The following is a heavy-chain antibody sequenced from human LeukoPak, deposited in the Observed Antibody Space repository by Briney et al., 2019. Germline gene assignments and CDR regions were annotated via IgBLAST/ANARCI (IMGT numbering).Heavy chain of an antibody. D-gene: IGHD3-10*01. V-gene: IGHV1-18*01. CDR2: ISAYNGNT. CDR3: ARGDYYGSGSYYKKTVDY. CDR1: GYTFTSYG. Sequence: ASVKVSCKASGYTFTSYGISWVRQAPGQGLEWMGWISAYNGNTNYAQRLQGRVTMTTDTSTSTAYMELRSLRSDDTAVYYCARGDYYGSGSYYKKTVDYWGQGTLVTVSS. J-gene: IGHJ4*02.